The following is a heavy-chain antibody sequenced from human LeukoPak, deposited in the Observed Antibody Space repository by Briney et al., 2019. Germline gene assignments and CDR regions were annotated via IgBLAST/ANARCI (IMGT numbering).Heavy chain of an antibody. CDR1: RFTFSGYV. Sequence: QPGRSLRLSCAASRFTFSGYVMHWVRQAPGKGLEWVAVIWNDGNNKYYVDSVKGRFTISRDNSKNTLYLQMNSLRAEDTAAYYCARETVMGAVGTFDIWGHGTMVTVSS. J-gene: IGHJ3*02. D-gene: IGHD6-13*01. V-gene: IGHV3-33*01. CDR3: ARETVMGAVGTFDI. CDR2: IWNDGNNK.